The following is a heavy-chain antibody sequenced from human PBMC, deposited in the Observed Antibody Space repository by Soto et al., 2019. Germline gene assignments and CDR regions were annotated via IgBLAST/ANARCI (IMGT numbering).Heavy chain of an antibody. CDR1: GFNFNNFA. J-gene: IGHJ6*01. D-gene: IGHD3-16*01. CDR2: ISDTGGST. Sequence: GGSLRLSCAGSGFNFNNFAMHWVRQAPGTGLEYVSSISDTGGSTFHADSVKGRFIISRENSKGTLFLQMSRLRVEDTAVYYCVKGSRGEYYYNYNGVDVYGEPTTVTVCS. CDR3: VKGSRGEYYYNYNGVDV. V-gene: IGHV3-64D*06.